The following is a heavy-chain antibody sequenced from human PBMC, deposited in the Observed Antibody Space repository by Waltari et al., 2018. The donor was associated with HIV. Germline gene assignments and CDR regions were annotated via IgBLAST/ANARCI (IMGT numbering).Heavy chain of an antibody. CDR2: ITPIFKTT. J-gene: IGHJ4*02. CDR1: GDPLRTYT. Sequence: QVQLVQSGAEVKKPGSSVKVSCRASGDPLRTYTLSLVRQAHGQGLDWMEGITPIFKTTKYAQKSQGRVTLTADESTRTTYMELTSLRSDDTAMYYCARNGDYAPAYWGQGTLVTVSS. D-gene: IGHD4-17*01. CDR3: ARNGDYAPAY. V-gene: IGHV1-69*01.